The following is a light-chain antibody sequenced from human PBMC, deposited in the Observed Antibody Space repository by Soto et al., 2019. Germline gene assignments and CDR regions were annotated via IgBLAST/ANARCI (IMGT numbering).Light chain of an antibody. CDR1: SEDVGGYNY. CDR2: EVT. Sequence: QSALTQSASVSGSPGQSITMSCSGTSEDVGGYNYVSWYQHHPGKAPKLLIYEVTNRPSGLSDRFSGSKSGNTASLTISGLQAEDEADYYCSSYTSSNTLVFGTGTKLTVL. CDR3: SSYTSSNTLV. J-gene: IGLJ1*01. V-gene: IGLV2-14*01.